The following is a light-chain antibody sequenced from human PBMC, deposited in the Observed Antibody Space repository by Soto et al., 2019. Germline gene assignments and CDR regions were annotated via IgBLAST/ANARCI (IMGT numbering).Light chain of an antibody. CDR3: QQSYSTLLT. CDR1: QSISSY. CDR2: AAS. V-gene: IGKV1-39*01. Sequence: DIQMTQSPSSLSASVGDRVTIPCRASQSISSYLNWYQQKPGKAPKLLSYAASSLQSGVPSRFSGSGSGTDFTLTISSLQPEDFATYYWQQSYSTLLTFGGGTKVEIK. J-gene: IGKJ4*01.